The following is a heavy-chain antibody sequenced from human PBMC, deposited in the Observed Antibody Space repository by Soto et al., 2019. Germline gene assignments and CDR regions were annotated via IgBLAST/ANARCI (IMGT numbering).Heavy chain of an antibody. V-gene: IGHV1-46*01. CDR3: ARDTTVTTPYYYYGMDV. J-gene: IGHJ6*02. D-gene: IGHD4-17*01. CDR2: INPSGGST. CDR1: GYTFTSYY. Sequence: GASVKVSCKASGYTFTSYYMHWVRQAPGQGLEWMGIINPSGGSTSYAQKFQGRVTMTRDTSTSTVYMELSSLRSEDTAVYYCARDTTVTTPYYYYGMDVWGQGTTVTVSS.